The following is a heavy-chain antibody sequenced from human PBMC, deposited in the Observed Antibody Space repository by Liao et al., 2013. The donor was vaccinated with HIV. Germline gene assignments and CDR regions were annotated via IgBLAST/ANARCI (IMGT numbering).Heavy chain of an antibody. J-gene: IGHJ3*02. V-gene: IGHV4-61*02. CDR2: IYTSGST. CDR1: GGSISSGSYY. D-gene: IGHD1-1*01. Sequence: QVQLQESGPGLVKPSQTLSLTCTVSGGSISSGSYYWSWIRQPAGKGLEWIGRIYTSGSTNYNPSLKSRVTISVDTSKNQFSLKLSSVTAADTAVYYCARDKLAAKGMEDAFDIWGQGTMVTVSS. CDR3: ARDKLAAKGMEDAFDI.